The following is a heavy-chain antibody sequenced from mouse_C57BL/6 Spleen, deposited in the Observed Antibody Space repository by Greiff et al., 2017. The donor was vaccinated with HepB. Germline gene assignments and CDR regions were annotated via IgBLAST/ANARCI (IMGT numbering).Heavy chain of an antibody. D-gene: IGHD3-2*02. CDR2: INYDGSST. CDR3: AREGALDSSGYGFAY. Sequence: EVHLVESEGGLVQPGSSMKLSCTASGFTFSDYYMAWVRQVPEKGLEWVANINYDGSSTYYLDSLKSRFIISRDNAKNILYLQMSSLKSEDTATYYCAREGALDSSGYGFAYWGQGTLVTVSA. V-gene: IGHV5-16*01. CDR1: GFTFSDYY. J-gene: IGHJ3*01.